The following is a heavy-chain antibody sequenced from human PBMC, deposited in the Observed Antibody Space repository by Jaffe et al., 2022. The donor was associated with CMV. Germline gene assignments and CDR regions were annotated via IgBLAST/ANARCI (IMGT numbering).Heavy chain of an antibody. CDR1: GGSISSYY. J-gene: IGHJ6*02. CDR2: IYTSGST. D-gene: IGHD6-19*01. CDR3: ARDDSVAGYYYYGMDV. V-gene: IGHV4-4*07. Sequence: QVQLQESGPGLVKPSETLSLTCTVSGGSISSYYWSWIRQPAGKGLEWIGRIYTSGSTNYNPSLKSRVTMSVDTSKNQFSLKLSSVTAADTAVYYCARDDSVAGYYYYGMDVWGQGTTVTVSS.